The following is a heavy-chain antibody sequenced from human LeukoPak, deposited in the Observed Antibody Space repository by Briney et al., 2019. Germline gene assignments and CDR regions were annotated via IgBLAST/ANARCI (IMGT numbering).Heavy chain of an antibody. CDR1: GFTFSSYG. J-gene: IGHJ4*02. Sequence: GGSLRLSCAASGFTFSSYGMHWVRQAPGKGLECVSVIYSGGSTYYADSVKGRFTISRDNSKNTLYLQMNSLRAEDTAVYYCARYPSDQYYFDYWGQGTLVTVSS. CDR2: IYSGGST. CDR3: ARYPSDQYYFDY. V-gene: IGHV3-53*01.